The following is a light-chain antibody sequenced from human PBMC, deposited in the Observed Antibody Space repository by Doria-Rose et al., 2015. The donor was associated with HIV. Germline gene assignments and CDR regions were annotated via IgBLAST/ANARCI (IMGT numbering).Light chain of an antibody. CDR3: QQYGSSPRT. CDR1: QSVSSSY. Sequence: SPGTLSLSPGERATLSCRASQSVSSSYLAWYQQKPGQAPRLLIYGASSRATGIPDRFSGSGSGTDFTLTISRLEPEDFAVYYCQQYGSSPRTFGQGTKVEIK. CDR2: GAS. J-gene: IGKJ1*01. V-gene: IGKV3-20*01.